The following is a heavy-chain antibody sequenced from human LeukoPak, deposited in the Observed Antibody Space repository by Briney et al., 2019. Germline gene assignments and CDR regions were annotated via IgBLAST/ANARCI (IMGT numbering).Heavy chain of an antibody. Sequence: GGSLRLSCAASGFIFSNYAMSWVRQAPGKGLEWVSAIDSTGAYTWYADSVKGRFTISKDSSKTILYLQMNSLRAEDTAVYYCAKVKSATTVTTFTDYWGQGTLVTVSS. CDR2: IDSTGAYT. CDR3: AKVKSATTVTTFTDY. D-gene: IGHD4-17*01. J-gene: IGHJ4*02. CDR1: GFIFSNYA. V-gene: IGHV3-23*01.